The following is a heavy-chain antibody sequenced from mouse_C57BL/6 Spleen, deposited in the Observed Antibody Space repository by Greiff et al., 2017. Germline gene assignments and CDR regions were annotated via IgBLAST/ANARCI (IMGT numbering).Heavy chain of an antibody. D-gene: IGHD1-1*01. V-gene: IGHV1-72*01. Sequence: QVQLKESGAELVKPGASVKLSCKASGYTFTSYWMHWVKQRPGRGLEWIGRIDPNSGGTKYNEKFKSKATLTVDKPSSTAYMQLSSLTSEDSAVYYCARGTTVVPYWYFDVWGTGTTVTVSS. CDR1: GYTFTSYW. J-gene: IGHJ1*03. CDR2: IDPNSGGT. CDR3: ARGTTVVPYWYFDV.